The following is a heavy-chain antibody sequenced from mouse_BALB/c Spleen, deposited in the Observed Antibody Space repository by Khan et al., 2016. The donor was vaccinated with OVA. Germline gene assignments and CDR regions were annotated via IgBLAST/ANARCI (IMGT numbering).Heavy chain of an antibody. J-gene: IGHJ3*01. CDR3: AGLRRGSWFAY. Sequence: EVQLKESGPDLVKPSQSLSLTCTVTGYSITSGYNWHWIRQFPGNKLEWMGYIHYSGSTNYNPSLKSRISITRDTSKNQFFLQLTSVTTEDTATYYCAGLRRGSWFAYWGQGTLVTVSA. CDR1: GYSITSGYN. D-gene: IGHD2-4*01. V-gene: IGHV3-1*02. CDR2: IHYSGST.